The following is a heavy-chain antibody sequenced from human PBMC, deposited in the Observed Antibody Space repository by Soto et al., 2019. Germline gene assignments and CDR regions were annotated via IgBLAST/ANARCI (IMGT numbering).Heavy chain of an antibody. D-gene: IGHD3-10*01. Sequence: NPEKGLEWIGYIYYSGTTSYNPSLKTRLTISIDTSKNQFSLELRSVTAADTAFYYCAREGSGASRPVFAYWGKGTLVPVSS. CDR3: AREGSGASRPVFAY. V-gene: IGHV4-31*02. CDR2: IYYSGTT. J-gene: IGHJ4*02.